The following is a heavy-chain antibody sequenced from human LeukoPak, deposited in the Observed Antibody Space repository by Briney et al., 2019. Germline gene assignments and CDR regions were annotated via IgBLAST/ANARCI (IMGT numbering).Heavy chain of an antibody. CDR2: MNPNSGNT. CDR3: ATPFFFSGRMGEGGNRGFQH. Sequence: WASVKVSCKASGYTFTSYDINWVRQATGQGLEWMGWMNPNSGNTGYAQKFQGRVTMTRNTSISTAYMELSSLRSEDTAVYYCATPFFFSGRMGEGGNRGFQHWGQGTLVTVSS. CDR1: GYTFTSYD. J-gene: IGHJ1*01. D-gene: IGHD3-16*01. V-gene: IGHV1-8*01.